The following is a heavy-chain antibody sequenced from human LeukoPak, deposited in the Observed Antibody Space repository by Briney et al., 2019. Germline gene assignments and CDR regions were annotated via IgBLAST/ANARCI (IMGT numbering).Heavy chain of an antibody. D-gene: IGHD1-1*01. Sequence: ASLKVSCKAPGYTFTSYDINWVRQATGQGLEWMGWMNPNSGNTGYAQKFQGRVTMTRNTSISTAYMELSSLGSEDTAVYYCARATGTTSDDYWGQGTLVTVSS. CDR3: ARATGTTSDDY. CDR2: MNPNSGNT. J-gene: IGHJ4*02. CDR1: GYTFTSYD. V-gene: IGHV1-8*01.